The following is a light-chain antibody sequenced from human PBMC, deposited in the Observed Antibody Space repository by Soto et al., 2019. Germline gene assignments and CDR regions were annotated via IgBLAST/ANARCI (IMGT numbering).Light chain of an antibody. J-gene: IGKJ1*01. V-gene: IGKV3-20*01. CDR1: QSVSSNY. CDR2: AAS. Sequence: EIVLAQSPGTLSLSPGERATLSCRASQSVSSNYLAWYQQKPGQAPRLLIYAASSRATGIPDRFSGSGSGTDFTLTISRLEPEDFAVYYCQQYGSSRWTSGQGAKVEV. CDR3: QQYGSSRWT.